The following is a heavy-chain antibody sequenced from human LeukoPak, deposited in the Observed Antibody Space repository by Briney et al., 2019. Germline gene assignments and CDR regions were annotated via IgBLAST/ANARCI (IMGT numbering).Heavy chain of an antibody. J-gene: IGHJ4*02. CDR1: GFTFSSYA. D-gene: IGHD5-18*01. Sequence: GGSLRLSCAASGFTFSSYAMSWVRQAPGKGLEWVSAISGSGGSTYYAGSVKGRFTISRDNSKNTLYLQMNSLRAEDTAVYYCAKDRGYSYGPRHIDYWGQGTLVTVSS. CDR3: AKDRGYSYGPRHIDY. CDR2: ISGSGGST. V-gene: IGHV3-23*01.